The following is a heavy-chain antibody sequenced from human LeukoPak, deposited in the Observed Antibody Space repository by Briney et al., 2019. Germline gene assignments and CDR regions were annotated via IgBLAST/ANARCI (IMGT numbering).Heavy chain of an antibody. CDR1: GFTFSSYS. Sequence: GGSLRLSCAASGFTFSSYSMNWVRQAPGKGLEWVSSISSSSSYIYYADSVEGRFTISRDNAKNSLYLQMNSLRAEDTAVYYCARGATNPLIVAYYYYYMDVWGKGTTVTVSS. CDR3: ARGATNPLIVAYYYYYMDV. J-gene: IGHJ6*03. D-gene: IGHD5-12*01. CDR2: ISSSSSYI. V-gene: IGHV3-21*01.